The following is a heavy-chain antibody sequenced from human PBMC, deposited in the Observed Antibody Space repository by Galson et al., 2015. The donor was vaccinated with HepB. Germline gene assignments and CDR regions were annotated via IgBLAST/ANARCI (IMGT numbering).Heavy chain of an antibody. D-gene: IGHD2-2*01. CDR3: ARDPPYCSSTSCLTYYFDY. CDR1: GFTFSRYS. CDR2: ISSSSSYI. Sequence: SLRLSCAASGFTFSRYSMNWVRQAPGNGLEWVSSISSSSSYIYYADSVKGRFTISRDNAKNSLYLQMNSLRAEDTAVYYCARDPPYCSSTSCLTYYFDYWGQGTLVTVSS. J-gene: IGHJ4*02. V-gene: IGHV3-21*01.